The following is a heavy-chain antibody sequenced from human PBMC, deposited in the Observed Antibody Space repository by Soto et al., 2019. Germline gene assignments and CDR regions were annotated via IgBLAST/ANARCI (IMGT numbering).Heavy chain of an antibody. Sequence: QVQLVQSGAEVKKPGASVKVSCKASGYTFTSYYMHWVRQAPGQGLECMGIINPSGGSTSYAQKFQGRVTMTRDTSTSTVYMELSSLRSQDTAVYYCARGLGCSSTSCYTDYYYYGMDVWGQGTTVTVSS. D-gene: IGHD2-2*02. CDR1: GYTFTSYY. V-gene: IGHV1-46*01. CDR2: INPSGGST. J-gene: IGHJ6*02. CDR3: ARGLGCSSTSCYTDYYYYGMDV.